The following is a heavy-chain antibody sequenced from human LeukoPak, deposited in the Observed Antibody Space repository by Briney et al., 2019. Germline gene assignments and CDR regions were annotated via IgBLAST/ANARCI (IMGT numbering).Heavy chain of an antibody. CDR3: CGSVLYSSYYFDY. Sequence: GGSLRLSCAASGFTFSSYEMNWVRQAPGKGLEWVSYISSSGSTIYYADSVKGRFTISRDDAKNSLYLQMSSLRAEDMAVYYCCGSVLYSSYYFDYWGQGTLVTVSS. J-gene: IGHJ4*02. CDR1: GFTFSSYE. D-gene: IGHD5-18*01. V-gene: IGHV3-48*03. CDR2: ISSSGSTI.